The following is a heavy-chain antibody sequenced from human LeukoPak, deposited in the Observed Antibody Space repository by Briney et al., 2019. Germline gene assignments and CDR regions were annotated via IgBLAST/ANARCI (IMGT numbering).Heavy chain of an antibody. CDR3: AKGDNYGSGTYYFDH. D-gene: IGHD3-10*01. V-gene: IGHV3-48*04. CDR1: GLAFSSYS. J-gene: IGHJ4*02. CDR2: ISSSSSTI. Sequence: GGSLRLSCAASGLAFSSYSMNWVRQAPGKGLEWVSYISSSSSTIYYADSVKGRFTISRDNAKNSLYLQMNSLRAEDMALYYCAKGDNYGSGTYYFDHWGQGTLVTVSS.